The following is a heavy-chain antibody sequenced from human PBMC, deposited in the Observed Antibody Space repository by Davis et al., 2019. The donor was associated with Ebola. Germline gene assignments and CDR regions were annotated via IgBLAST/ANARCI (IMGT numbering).Heavy chain of an antibody. D-gene: IGHD4-23*01. V-gene: IGHV4-30-4*07. Sequence: MPSETLSLTCTVSGGSISSGGYSWSWIRQPPGKGLEWIGYIYYSGSTYYNPSLKSRVTISVDTSKNQFSLKLSSVTAADTAVYYCARWDYGGNLFDYWGQGTLVTVSS. J-gene: IGHJ4*02. CDR3: ARWDYGGNLFDY. CDR1: GGSISSGGYS. CDR2: IYYSGST.